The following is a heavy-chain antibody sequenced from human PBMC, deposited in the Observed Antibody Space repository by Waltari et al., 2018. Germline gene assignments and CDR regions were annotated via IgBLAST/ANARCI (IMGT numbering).Heavy chain of an antibody. CDR2: ISWNSGSI. V-gene: IGHV3-9*01. CDR3: AKDIKAVAGHFDY. J-gene: IGHJ4*02. D-gene: IGHD6-19*01. Sequence: EVQLVESGGGLVQPGRSLRLSCAASGFTFDDYAMHWVRQAPGKGLEWVSGISWNSGSIGYADSVKGRFTISRDNAKNSLYLQMNSLRAEDTALYYCAKDIKAVAGHFDYWGQGTLVTVSS. CDR1: GFTFDDYA.